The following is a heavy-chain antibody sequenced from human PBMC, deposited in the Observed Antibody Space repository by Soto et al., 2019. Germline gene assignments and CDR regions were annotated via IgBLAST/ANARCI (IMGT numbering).Heavy chain of an antibody. V-gene: IGHV4-59*08. CDR3: SGYGPGRYYRY. CDR2: IYYSGST. Sequence: PSETLSLTGTVAGGSMSSYYWSWIRQPPGKGLEWIGYIYYSGSTNYTPSVRSRVTISLDASKNQLSLKLRSVTAADTAVYFCSGYGPGRYYRYWPHGTLVTASS. J-gene: IGHJ4*01. CDR1: GGSMSSYY. D-gene: IGHD3-10*01.